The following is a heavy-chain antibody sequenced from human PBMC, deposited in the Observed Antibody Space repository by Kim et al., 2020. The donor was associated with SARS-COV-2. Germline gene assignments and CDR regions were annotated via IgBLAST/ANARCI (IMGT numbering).Heavy chain of an antibody. J-gene: IGHJ4*02. CDR3: VTYCYDSSGCPDYFDY. CDR2: INTITGNP. Sequence: ASVKVSCKASGYTFTSYAMNWVRQAPGQGLEWMGWINTITGNPTYAQGFTGRFVFSLDTSVSTAYLQLSSLKAEDTAVYYCVTYCYDSSGCPDYFDYWGQGTLVTVSS. CDR1: GYTFTSYA. D-gene: IGHD3-22*01. V-gene: IGHV7-4-1*02.